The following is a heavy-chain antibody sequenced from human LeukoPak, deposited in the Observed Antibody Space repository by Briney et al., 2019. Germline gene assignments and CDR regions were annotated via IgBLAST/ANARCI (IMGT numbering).Heavy chain of an antibody. CDR3: VRGVGVSRFNYLDS. Sequence: PGGSLRLSCAASGFTFSSHDMHWVRQTTGKGLEWVSGIGTAGDPYYLDSVKGRFTISRENAKNSLYLQMNSLRAGDTAVYYCVRGVGVSRFNYLDSWGQGTLVIVSS. CDR2: IGTAGDP. J-gene: IGHJ4*02. CDR1: GFTFSSHD. D-gene: IGHD6-13*01. V-gene: IGHV3-13*05.